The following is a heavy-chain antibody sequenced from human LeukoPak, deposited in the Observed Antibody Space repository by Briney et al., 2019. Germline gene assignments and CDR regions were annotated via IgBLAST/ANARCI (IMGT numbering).Heavy chain of an antibody. CDR1: GFTFSSYC. CDR3: ANWPYYNILTGYYKVRSHLDY. Sequence: GGSLRLSCAASGFTFSSYCMHCVRQAPGKGLEWVAFIRYDGSNTYYADSVKSRFTISIDNSKNALYLQMNSLTAADTAMYYCANWPYYNILTGYYKVRSHLDYGGEGTLVTVSS. J-gene: IGHJ4*02. V-gene: IGHV3-30*02. CDR2: IRYDGSNT. D-gene: IGHD3-9*01.